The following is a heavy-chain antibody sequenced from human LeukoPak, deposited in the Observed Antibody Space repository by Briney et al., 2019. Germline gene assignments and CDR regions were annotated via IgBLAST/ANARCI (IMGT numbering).Heavy chain of an antibody. CDR3: AKELVVVVPAAVRYYYMDV. Sequence: GGSLRLSCAASGFTFSTYGMHWVRQAPGKGLEWVAFIRYDGSNKYYADSVKGRFTISRDNSKNTLYLQMNSLRAEDTAVYYCAKELVVVVPAAVRYYYMDVWGKGTTVTVSS. D-gene: IGHD2-2*01. CDR1: GFTFSTYG. J-gene: IGHJ6*03. CDR2: IRYDGSNK. V-gene: IGHV3-30*02.